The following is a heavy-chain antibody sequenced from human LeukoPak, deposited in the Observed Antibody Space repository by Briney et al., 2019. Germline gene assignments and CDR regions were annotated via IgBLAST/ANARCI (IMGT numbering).Heavy chain of an antibody. Sequence: PGGSLRLSCAASGFTFSSYGMHWVRQAPGKGLEWATFIRYDGSNKYYADSVKGRFTISRDNSKNTLYLQMNSLRAEDTAVYYCAKDREYSSGWPRVDYWGQGTLVTVSS. V-gene: IGHV3-30*02. CDR1: GFTFSSYG. D-gene: IGHD6-19*01. CDR3: AKDREYSSGWPRVDY. J-gene: IGHJ4*02. CDR2: IRYDGSNK.